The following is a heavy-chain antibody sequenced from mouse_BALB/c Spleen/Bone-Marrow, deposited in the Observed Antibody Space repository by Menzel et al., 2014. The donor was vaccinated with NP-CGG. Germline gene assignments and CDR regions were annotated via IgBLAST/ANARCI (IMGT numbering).Heavy chain of an antibody. CDR1: GDSITNAY. CDR2: ISYSGNT. V-gene: IGHV3-8*02. D-gene: IGHD3-3*01. Sequence: VQLQQSGPSLVKPSQTLSLTCSVTGDSITNAYWNWIRKFPGNKIDYMGYISYSGNTYYNPSLKSRISITRDTSKNHYYLQLNSVTTEDTATYFCARGTGYYFDYWGQGTTLTVSS. CDR3: ARGTGYYFDY. J-gene: IGHJ2*01.